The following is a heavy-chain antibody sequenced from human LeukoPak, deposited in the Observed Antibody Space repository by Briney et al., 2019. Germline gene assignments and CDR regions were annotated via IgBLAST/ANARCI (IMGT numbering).Heavy chain of an antibody. Sequence: SVKVSCKASGGTFSSYAISWVRQAPGQGVEWMGGIIPIFGTANYAQKFQGRVTITADESTSTAYMELSSLRSEDTAVYYCARAYGGGTTEYYFDYWGQGTLVTVSS. J-gene: IGHJ4*02. CDR1: GGTFSSYA. CDR3: ARAYGGGTTEYYFDY. D-gene: IGHD1-1*01. V-gene: IGHV1-69*13. CDR2: IIPIFGTA.